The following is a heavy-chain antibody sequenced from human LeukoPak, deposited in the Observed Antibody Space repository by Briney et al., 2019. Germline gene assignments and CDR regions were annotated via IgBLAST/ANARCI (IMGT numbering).Heavy chain of an antibody. D-gene: IGHD3-3*01. CDR3: ARWDYDFWSGYYNYYYYGMDV. J-gene: IGHJ6*02. Sequence: ASVKVSCKASGYTFTSYGISWVRQAPGQGLEWMGWISAYNGNTNYAQKLRGRVTMTTDTSTSTAYMELRSLRSDDTAVYYCARWDYDFWSGYYNYYYYGMDVWGQGTTVTVSS. CDR2: ISAYNGNT. CDR1: GYTFTSYG. V-gene: IGHV1-18*01.